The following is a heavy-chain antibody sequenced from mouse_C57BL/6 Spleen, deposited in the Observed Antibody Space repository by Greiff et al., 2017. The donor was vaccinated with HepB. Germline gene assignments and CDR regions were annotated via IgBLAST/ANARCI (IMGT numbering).Heavy chain of an antibody. CDR2: IRSKSNNYAT. CDR3: VRPYDYDWYFDV. CDR1: GFSFNTYA. J-gene: IGHJ1*03. V-gene: IGHV10-1*01. D-gene: IGHD2-4*01. Sequence: EVKLVESGGGLVQPKGSLKLSCAASGFSFNTYAMNWVRQAPGKGLEWVARIRSKSNNYATYYADSVKDRFTISRDDSESMLYLQMNNLKTEDTAMYYCVRPYDYDWYFDVWGTGTTVTVSS.